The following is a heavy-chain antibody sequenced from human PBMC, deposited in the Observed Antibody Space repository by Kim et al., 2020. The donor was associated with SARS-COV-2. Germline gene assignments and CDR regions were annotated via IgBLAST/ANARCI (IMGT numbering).Heavy chain of an antibody. CDR3: AKDIGFSVLEATDGMID. Sequence: GGSLRLSCATSGFTFEDYAMHWVRQAPGKGLEWVSPISWDGSDIYYEDSVKGRFTISRDNAKNSLYLKMNSLRPEDTAFYYCAKDIGFSVLEATDGMID. V-gene: IGHV3-43D*03. CDR2: ISWDGSDI. CDR1: GFTFEDYA. J-gene: IGHJ4*01. D-gene: IGHD1-1*01.